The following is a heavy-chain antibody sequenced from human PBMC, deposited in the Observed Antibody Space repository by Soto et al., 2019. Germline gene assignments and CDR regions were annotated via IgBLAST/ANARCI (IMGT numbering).Heavy chain of an antibody. CDR1: SGSISSSNW. CDR2: IYHSGST. D-gene: IGHD3-10*01. Sequence: SETLSLTCAVSSGSISSSNWWSWVRQPPGKGLEWIGEIYHSGSTNYNPSLKSRVTISVDKSKNQFSLKLGSVTAADTAVYYCARAGVVLLWFGELLDSLWSSGMDVWGQGTTVTVSS. V-gene: IGHV4-4*02. CDR3: ARAGVVLLWFGELLDSLWSSGMDV. J-gene: IGHJ6*02.